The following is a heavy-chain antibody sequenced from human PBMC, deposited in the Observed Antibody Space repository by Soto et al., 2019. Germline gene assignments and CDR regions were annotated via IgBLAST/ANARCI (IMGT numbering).Heavy chain of an antibody. CDR3: AKEIFAAAYAATSAFDL. J-gene: IGHJ4*02. Sequence: GGSLRLSCAASGFTLSTYDMHWVRQATGKGLEWVAALSYAGDTYYPGSVKGRFTVSRESAKNSLYLHMNSLRAEDTGRYFCAKEIFAAAYAATSAFDLWGQGTLVTVSS. D-gene: IGHD2-8*01. CDR2: LSYAGDT. V-gene: IGHV3-13*01. CDR1: GFTLSTYD.